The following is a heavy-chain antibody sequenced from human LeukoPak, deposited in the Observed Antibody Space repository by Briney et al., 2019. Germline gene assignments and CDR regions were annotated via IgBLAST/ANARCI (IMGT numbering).Heavy chain of an antibody. CDR3: ARGGPHYFDSSGYSDAFDI. J-gene: IGHJ3*02. V-gene: IGHV5-51*01. CDR2: IYPGDSDT. CDR1: GYSFTRYW. Sequence: GESLKISCKGSGYSFTRYWIGWVRQMPGKGLEWMGIIYPGDSDTRYSPSIQGQVTISADKSISTAYLQWSSLKASDTAMYYCARGGPHYFDSSGYSDAFDIWGQGTMVTVSS. D-gene: IGHD3-22*01.